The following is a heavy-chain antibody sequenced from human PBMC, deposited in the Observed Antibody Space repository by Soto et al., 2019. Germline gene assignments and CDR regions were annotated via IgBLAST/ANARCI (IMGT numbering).Heavy chain of an antibody. V-gene: IGHV3-13*01. CDR1: GFTFSSYD. J-gene: IGHJ4*02. CDR3: ARVAAYGGFDY. Sequence: GGSLRLSCAASGFTFSSYDMHWVRQATGKGLEWVSAIGTAGDTYYPGSVKGRFTISRENAKNSLYLQMNSLRAGDTAVYYCARVAAYGGFDYWGQGTLVTVSS. D-gene: IGHD3-10*01. CDR2: IGTAGDT.